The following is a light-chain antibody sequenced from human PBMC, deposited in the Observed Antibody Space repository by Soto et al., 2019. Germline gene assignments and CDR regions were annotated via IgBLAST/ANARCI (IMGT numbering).Light chain of an antibody. CDR1: QSVNSN. V-gene: IGKV3-15*01. J-gene: IGKJ4*01. Sequence: EIVMTQSPATLSVSPGERATLSCRASQSVNSNLAWYQQKPDQAPRLLIYGASTRATGIPARFSGSGSGTEFTLTISSLQSEDFAVYYCQQYNNWPLTFGGGTKVEIK. CDR2: GAS. CDR3: QQYNNWPLT.